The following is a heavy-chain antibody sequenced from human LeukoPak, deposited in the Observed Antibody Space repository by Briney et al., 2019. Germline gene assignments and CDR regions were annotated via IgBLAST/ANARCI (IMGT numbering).Heavy chain of an antibody. CDR2: INHSGST. CDR3: ARASIWDYVWGSYRYYFDY. V-gene: IGHV4-34*01. J-gene: IGHJ4*02. D-gene: IGHD3-16*02. Sequence: SETLSLTCADYGGSFSGYYWSWIRQPPGKGLEWIGEINHSGSTNYNPSLKSRVTISVDTSKNQFSLKLSSVTAADTAVYYCARASIWDYVWGSYRYYFDYRGQGTLVTVSS. CDR1: GGSFSGYY.